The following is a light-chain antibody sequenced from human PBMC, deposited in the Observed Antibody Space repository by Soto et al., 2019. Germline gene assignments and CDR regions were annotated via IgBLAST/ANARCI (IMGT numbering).Light chain of an antibody. CDR3: QLYRDSLSIT. CDR1: QSLLHSNGYNY. J-gene: IGKJ5*01. V-gene: IGKV2-28*01. Sequence: DIVMTQSPLSLPVTPGEPASISCRSSQSLLHSNGYNYLDWYLQKPGQSPQLLIYLGSNRASGVPDRFSGSGSGTDFSLTISRLEPEDFAVYYCQLYRDSLSITFGQGTRLEIK. CDR2: LGS.